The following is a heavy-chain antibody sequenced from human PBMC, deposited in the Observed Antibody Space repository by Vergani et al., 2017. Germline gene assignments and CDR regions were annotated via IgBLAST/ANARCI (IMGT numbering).Heavy chain of an antibody. CDR3: ARVNTETNGHLYYYYYMDV. J-gene: IGHJ6*03. CDR2: IDHTGRP. Sequence: QVQLQQWGGGLLKPSETLSLTCVVNGGSFTSYHWTWIRQSPGEGLEWVGDIDHTGRPEYNPSLKSRPTMSVDKSQNQFSLTLNSMTATDTAIYFCARVNTETNGHLYYYYYMDVWGQGTAVTVS. V-gene: IGHV4-34*01. CDR1: GGSFTSYH. D-gene: IGHD4-11*01.